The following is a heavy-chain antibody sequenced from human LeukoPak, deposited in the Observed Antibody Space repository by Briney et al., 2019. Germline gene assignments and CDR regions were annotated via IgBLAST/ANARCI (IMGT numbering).Heavy chain of an antibody. CDR2: ISSSSSTI. CDR3: ARGYCSGGSCHPHDY. D-gene: IGHD2-15*01. Sequence: GGSLRLSCAASGFTFSSYSMNWVRQAPGKGLEWVSYISSSSSTIYYADSVKGRFTTSRDNAKNSLYLQMNSLRAEDTAVYYCARGYCSGGSCHPHDYWGQGTLVTVSS. V-gene: IGHV3-48*04. CDR1: GFTFSSYS. J-gene: IGHJ4*02.